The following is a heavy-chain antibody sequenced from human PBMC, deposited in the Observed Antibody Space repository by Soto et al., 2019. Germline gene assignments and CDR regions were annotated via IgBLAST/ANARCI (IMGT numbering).Heavy chain of an antibody. CDR1: GGTFSSYR. D-gene: IGHD6-13*01. V-gene: IGHV1-69*01. Sequence: QVQLVQSGAEVKKPGSSVKVSCKASGGTFSSYRINWVRQAPGQGLEWVGGIVPIYRTADYAQKFQGRVTITADAFARTSYMALRSLTSQDTAVYYCVRDSGAKLSSSWGQGTLVTVSS. CDR3: VRDSGAKLSSS. J-gene: IGHJ4*02. CDR2: IVPIYRTA.